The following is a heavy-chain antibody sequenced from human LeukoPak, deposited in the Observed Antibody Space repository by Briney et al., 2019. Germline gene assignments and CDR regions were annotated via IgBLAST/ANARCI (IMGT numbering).Heavy chain of an antibody. V-gene: IGHV4-38-2*02. Sequence: PSETLSLTCTVSGYSISSGYYWGWIRQPPGKGLEWIGSIYHSGSTYYNPSLKSRVTISVDTSKNQFSLKLSSVTATDTAVYYCARLGSWIPPSWFDPWGQGTLVTVSS. J-gene: IGHJ5*02. D-gene: IGHD6-13*01. CDR2: IYHSGST. CDR3: ARLGSWIPPSWFDP. CDR1: GYSISSGYY.